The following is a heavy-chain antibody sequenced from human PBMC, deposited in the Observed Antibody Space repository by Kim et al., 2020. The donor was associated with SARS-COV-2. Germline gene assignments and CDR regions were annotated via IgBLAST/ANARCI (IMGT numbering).Heavy chain of an antibody. D-gene: IGHD6-13*01. CDR2: ISSSSSYT. J-gene: IGHJ4*02. CDR3: ARAGRELAAAGTLGYGY. V-gene: IGHV3-11*05. CDR1: GFTFSDYY. Sequence: GGSLRLSCAASGFTFSDYYMSWIRQAPGKGLEWVSYISSSSSYTNYADSVKGRFTISRDNAKNSLYLQMNSLRAEDTAVYYCARAGRELAAAGTLGYGYWGQGTLVTVSS.